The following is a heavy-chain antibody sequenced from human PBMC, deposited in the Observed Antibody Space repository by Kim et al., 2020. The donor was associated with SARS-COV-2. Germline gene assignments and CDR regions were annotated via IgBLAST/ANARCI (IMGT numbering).Heavy chain of an antibody. D-gene: IGHD6-19*01. CDR3: ARLGAVAGVDY. V-gene: IGHV1-3*01. J-gene: IGHJ4*02. Sequence: TKYSQKFQGRVTITRDTSASTAYMELSSLRSEDTAVYYCARLGAVAGVDYWGQGTLVTVSS. CDR2: T.